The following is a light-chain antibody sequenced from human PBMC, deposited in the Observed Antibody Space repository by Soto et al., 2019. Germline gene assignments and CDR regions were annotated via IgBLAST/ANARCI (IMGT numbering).Light chain of an antibody. J-gene: IGKJ2*01. CDR2: GAS. V-gene: IGKV3-20*01. CDR3: QQYGRSPPFT. Sequence: ELVLTQSPGTLSLSPGERATLSCRASQSVSSSYLAWYQQKPGQAPRLLIYGASNRDTGIPDRFSGSGSVTDFILTISRREPDDVAVYFCQQYGRSPPFTFGQGTKVEIK. CDR1: QSVSSSY.